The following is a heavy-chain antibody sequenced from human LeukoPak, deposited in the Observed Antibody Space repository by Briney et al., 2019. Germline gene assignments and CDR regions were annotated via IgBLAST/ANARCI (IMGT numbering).Heavy chain of an antibody. CDR3: ARGFSWVDY. CDR1: GFTFSTNW. Sequence: PSESLRLSCAASGFTFSTNWMTWVRQAPGQGLEWVANIKEDGSVKYYVDSVKGRFTISRDNAKNSLYLQMNSLRAEDTAVYYCARGFSWVDYWGQGTLVTVSS. D-gene: IGHD7-27*01. V-gene: IGHV3-7*05. J-gene: IGHJ4*02. CDR2: IKEDGSVK.